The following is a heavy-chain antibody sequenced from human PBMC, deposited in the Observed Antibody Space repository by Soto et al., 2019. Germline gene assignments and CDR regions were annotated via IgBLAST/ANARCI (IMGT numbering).Heavy chain of an antibody. Sequence: ASVKVSCKASGYTFTGYYMHWVRQAPGQGLEWMGWINPNSGGTNYAQKFQGWVTMTRDTFISTAYMELSRLRSDDTAVYYCARGHYGDYADWFDPWGQGTLVTVSS. D-gene: IGHD4-17*01. CDR1: GYTFTGYY. CDR2: INPNSGGT. CDR3: ARGHYGDYADWFDP. J-gene: IGHJ5*02. V-gene: IGHV1-2*04.